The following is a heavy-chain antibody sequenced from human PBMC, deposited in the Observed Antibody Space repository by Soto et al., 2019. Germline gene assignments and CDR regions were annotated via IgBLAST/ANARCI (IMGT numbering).Heavy chain of an antibody. CDR2: IYSGGST. Sequence: EVQLVESGGGLVQPGGSLRLSCAASGFTVSTKYMSWVRQAPGKGLEWVSVIYSGGSTFYADSVRGRFTISRDNSKNTENLQMTSLRSEDTAVYYCARDPWAADYWGHGTLVTVFS. CDR3: ARDPWAADY. CDR1: GFTVSTKY. V-gene: IGHV3-66*01. J-gene: IGHJ4*01. D-gene: IGHD3-16*01.